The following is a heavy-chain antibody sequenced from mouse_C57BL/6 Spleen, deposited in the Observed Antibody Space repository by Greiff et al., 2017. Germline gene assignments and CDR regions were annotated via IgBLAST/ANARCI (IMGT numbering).Heavy chain of an antibody. CDR2: IRLKSDNYAT. D-gene: IGHD1-1*01. CDR3: TARSSYDWYFDV. Sequence: EVKLMESGGGLVQPGGSMKLSCVASGFTFSNYWMNWVRQSPEKGLEWVAQIRLKSDNYATHYAESVKGRFTISRDDSKSSVYLQMNNLRAEDTGIYYCTARSSYDWYFDVWGTGTTVTVSS. J-gene: IGHJ1*03. V-gene: IGHV6-3*01. CDR1: GFTFSNYW.